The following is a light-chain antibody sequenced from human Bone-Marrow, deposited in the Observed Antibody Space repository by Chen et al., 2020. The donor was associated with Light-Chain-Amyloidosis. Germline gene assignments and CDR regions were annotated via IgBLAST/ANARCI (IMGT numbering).Light chain of an antibody. V-gene: IGLV3-25*03. Sequence: SYELKQPPSVSVSPGQTARITCSGDDLPTKYAYWYQQKPVQAPVLVIHRETERPSGISERFSGFSSGTTATLTISGVQAEDEADYHCQSADSSGTYALIFGGGTKLTVL. CDR1: DLPTKY. J-gene: IGLJ2*01. CDR3: QSADSSGTYALI. CDR2: RET.